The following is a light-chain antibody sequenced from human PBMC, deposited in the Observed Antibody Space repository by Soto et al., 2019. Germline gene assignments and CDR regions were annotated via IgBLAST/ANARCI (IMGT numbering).Light chain of an antibody. V-gene: IGLV2-8*01. Sequence: QSVLTQPPSASGSPGQPVTLSCTGTSSDVGGYNYVSWYQQHPAKAPKLMIYEVSKRPSGVPDRFSGSKSGNTASLTVSGLQAEDEADYYCSSYAGSNNIFGTGTKVTV. J-gene: IGLJ1*01. CDR3: SSYAGSNNI. CDR1: SSDVGGYNY. CDR2: EVS.